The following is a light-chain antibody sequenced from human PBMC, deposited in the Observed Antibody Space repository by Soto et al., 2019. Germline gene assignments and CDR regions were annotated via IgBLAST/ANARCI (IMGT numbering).Light chain of an antibody. CDR2: DAS. J-gene: IGKJ5*01. CDR1: QSIRSY. Sequence: DIQMTQSPSSLSASAGDRVTITCRASQSIRSYLNWYQQKPGKAPKLLIYDASNLQSGVPSRFSGSGSGTDFTLTISSLQPEDVATYYCQKYNSAPITLGQGTRLEI. V-gene: IGKV1-39*01. CDR3: QKYNSAPIT.